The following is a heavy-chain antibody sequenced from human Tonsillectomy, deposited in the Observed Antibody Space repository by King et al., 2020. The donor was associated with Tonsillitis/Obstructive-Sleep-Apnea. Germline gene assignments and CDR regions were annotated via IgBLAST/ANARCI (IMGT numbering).Heavy chain of an antibody. CDR2: IKEDGSEK. Sequence: VQLVESGGALVQPGGSLRLSCAASGFTFSSYWMSWVRQAPGKGLEWVANIKEDGSEKYYVDSVKGRFTISRDNAKNSLYLQMNSLGAEDTAVYYCARDQYYNSCSGYYYYYYMDVWGKGTTVTVSS. V-gene: IGHV3-7*01. CDR3: ARDQYYNSCSGYYYYYYMDV. CDR1: GFTFSSYW. D-gene: IGHD3-3*01. J-gene: IGHJ6*03.